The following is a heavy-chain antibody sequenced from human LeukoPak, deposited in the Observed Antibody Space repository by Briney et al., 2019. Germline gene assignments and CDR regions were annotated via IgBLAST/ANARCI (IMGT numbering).Heavy chain of an antibody. D-gene: IGHD4-17*01. J-gene: IGHJ4*02. V-gene: IGHV3-21*01. CDR2: ISSSSSYI. Sequence: PGGSLRLSCAASGFTFSSYGMHWVRQAPGKGLEWVSSISSSSSYIYYADSVKGRFTISRDNAKNSLYLQMNSLRAEDTAVYYCARVWIHYGDIQLDYWGQGTLVTVSS. CDR1: GFTFSSYG. CDR3: ARVWIHYGDIQLDY.